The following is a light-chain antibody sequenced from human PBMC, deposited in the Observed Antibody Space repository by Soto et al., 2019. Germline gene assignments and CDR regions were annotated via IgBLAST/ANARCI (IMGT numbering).Light chain of an antibody. J-gene: IGLJ1*01. CDR2: AVT. Sequence: QPALTQPASVSGSPGQSITISCTGTSSDVGGYNYVSWYQQHPGKAPKLMIYAVTDRPSGVSSRFSGSKSGNTASLTISGLQAEDEADYYCSSYTSSRTLFGTGTKVTVL. CDR1: SSDVGGYNY. V-gene: IGLV2-14*01. CDR3: SSYTSSRTL.